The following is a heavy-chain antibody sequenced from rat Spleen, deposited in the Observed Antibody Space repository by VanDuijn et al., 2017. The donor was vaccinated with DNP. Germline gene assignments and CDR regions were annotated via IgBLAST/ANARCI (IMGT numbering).Heavy chain of an antibody. CDR2: ISTSGGST. CDR3: AGRPPPTRGPFDY. CDR1: GFTFSNYD. J-gene: IGHJ2*01. V-gene: IGHV5-25*01. D-gene: IGHD1-4*01. Sequence: EVQLVESGGGLVQPGRSMKLSCAASGFTFSNYDMACVRQAPTKGLEWVASISTSGGSTYYRDSVKGRFTVSRDNAKSTLYLQMDSLRSEDTATYYCAGRPPPTRGPFDYWGQGVMVTVSS.